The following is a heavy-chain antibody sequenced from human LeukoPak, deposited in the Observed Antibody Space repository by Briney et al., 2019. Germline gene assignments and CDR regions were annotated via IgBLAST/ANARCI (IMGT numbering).Heavy chain of an antibody. CDR1: GYTFTSYY. J-gene: IGHJ4*02. CDR2: INPSGGST. CDR3: ARDAPGLGSETRPFDY. Sequence: GASVKVSCKASGYTFTSYYMHWVRQAPGQGLEWMGIINPSGGSTSYAQKFQGRVTMTRDTSTSTVYMELSSLRSEDTAMYYCARDAPGLGSETRPFDYWGQGTLVTVSS. V-gene: IGHV1-46*01. D-gene: IGHD3/OR15-3a*01.